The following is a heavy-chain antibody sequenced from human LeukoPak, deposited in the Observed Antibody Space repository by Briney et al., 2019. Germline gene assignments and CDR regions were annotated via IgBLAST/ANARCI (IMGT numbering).Heavy chain of an antibody. CDR1: GASISDYY. V-gene: IGHV4-4*07. D-gene: IGHD5-18*01. J-gene: IGHJ4*02. CDR2: IYAAET. Sequence: SETLSLTCNVSGASISDYYWSWIRQSAGKGLEWIGRIYAAETDFNPSLKSRLTMSIDTSKNQFSLKLRSVTAADTAVYYCARGPRYSYGYVYFDYWGQGTLVTVSS. CDR3: ARGPRYSYGYVYFDY.